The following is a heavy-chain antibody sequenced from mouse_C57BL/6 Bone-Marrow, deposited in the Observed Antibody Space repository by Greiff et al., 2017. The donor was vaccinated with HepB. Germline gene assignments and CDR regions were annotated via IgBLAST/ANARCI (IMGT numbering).Heavy chain of an antibody. V-gene: IGHV2-2*01. D-gene: IGHD3-2*02. CDR3: ARNEETAQATTWFAY. CDR2: IWSGGST. CDR1: GFSLTSYG. Sequence: QLQLKESGPGLVQPSQSLSITCTVSGFSLTSYGVHWVRQSPGKGLEWLGVIWSGGSTDYNAAFISRLSISKDNSKSQVFFKMNSLQADDTAIYYCARNEETAQATTWFAYWGQGTLVTVSA. J-gene: IGHJ3*01.